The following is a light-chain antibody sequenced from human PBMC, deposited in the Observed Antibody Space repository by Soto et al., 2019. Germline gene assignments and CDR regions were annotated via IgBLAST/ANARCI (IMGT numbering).Light chain of an antibody. J-gene: IGKJ3*01. CDR3: QHYTLYSAS. V-gene: IGKV1-5*01. Sequence: IQLSQSPSSLSASIGDRVTISCRASQNIFTYLAWYQQKPGKAPKLLIFDASTLQSGVPPRFSGSGSGTEFTLTISSLQPDDFATYYCQHYTLYSASFGPGTKVDI. CDR2: DAS. CDR1: QNIFTY.